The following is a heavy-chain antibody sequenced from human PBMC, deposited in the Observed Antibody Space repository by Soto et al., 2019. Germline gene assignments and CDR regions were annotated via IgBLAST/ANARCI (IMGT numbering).Heavy chain of an antibody. CDR3: AKDRERDAWYEDY. D-gene: IGHD6-13*01. CDR1: GFSFSSYA. J-gene: IGHJ4*02. V-gene: IGHV3-23*01. Sequence: GGSLRLSCVASGFSFSSYAMSWVRQAPGKGLEWVSVISGSDGSTYYADSVKGRFTISRDNSKSTLYLQMNSLRAEDTAVYYCAKDRERDAWYEDYWGQGTLATVSS. CDR2: ISGSDGST.